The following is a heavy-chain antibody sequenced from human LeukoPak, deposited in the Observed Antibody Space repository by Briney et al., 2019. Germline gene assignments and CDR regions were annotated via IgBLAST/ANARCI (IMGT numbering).Heavy chain of an antibody. J-gene: IGHJ4*02. CDR1: GFIFDDYA. CDR2: ISWNSGSV. Sequence: GGSLRLSCAASGFIFDDYAMHWVRQAPGKGLEWVSGISWNSGSVDYADSVKGRFTISRDNAKNSLYLQMNSLRAEDMAVYYCAKGDQGYCSSTSCYMDNWGQGTLVTVSS. CDR3: AKGDQGYCSSTSCYMDN. V-gene: IGHV3-9*03. D-gene: IGHD2-2*02.